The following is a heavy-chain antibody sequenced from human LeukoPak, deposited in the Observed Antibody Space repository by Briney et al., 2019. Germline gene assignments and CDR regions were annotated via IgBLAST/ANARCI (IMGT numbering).Heavy chain of an antibody. D-gene: IGHD4-17*01. CDR3: ARDLDRETTEGN. V-gene: IGHV3-21*01. CDR2: ISSSSSYI. Sequence: PGGSLRLSCAASGFTFSSYSMNWVRQAPGKGLEWVSSISSSSSYIYYADSVKGRFTISRDNAKNSLYLQMNSLRAEDTAVYYCARDLDRETTEGNWGQGTLVTVSS. J-gene: IGHJ4*02. CDR1: GFTFSSYS.